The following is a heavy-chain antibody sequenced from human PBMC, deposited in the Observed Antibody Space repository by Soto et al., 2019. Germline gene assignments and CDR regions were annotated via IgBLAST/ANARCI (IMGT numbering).Heavy chain of an antibody. CDR3: ARVINPESSDSSGYYFLRSHAFDI. D-gene: IGHD3-22*01. Sequence: SETLSLTCTVSGGSISSGDYYWSWIRQPPGKGLEWIGYIYYSGSTYYNPSLKSRVTISVDTSKNQFSLKLSSVTAADTAVYYCARVINPESSDSSGYYFLRSHAFDIWGQGTMVTVSS. CDR2: IYYSGST. J-gene: IGHJ3*02. V-gene: IGHV4-30-4*01. CDR1: GGSISSGDYY.